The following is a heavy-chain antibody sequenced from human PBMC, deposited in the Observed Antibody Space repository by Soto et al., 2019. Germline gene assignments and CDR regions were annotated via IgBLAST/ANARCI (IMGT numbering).Heavy chain of an antibody. J-gene: IGHJ3*02. CDR1: GFTFSSYA. D-gene: IGHD2-21*02. CDR3: AKELVVTAEIDAFDI. V-gene: IGHV3-23*01. Sequence: GESLKISCAASGFTFSSYAMSWVRQAPGKGLEWVSAISGSGGSTYYADSVKGRFTISRDNSKNTLYLQMNSLRAEDTAVYYCAKELVVTAEIDAFDIWGQGTMVTVSS. CDR2: ISGSGGST.